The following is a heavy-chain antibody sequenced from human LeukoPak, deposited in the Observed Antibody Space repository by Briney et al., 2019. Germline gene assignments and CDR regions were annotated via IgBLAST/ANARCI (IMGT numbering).Heavy chain of an antibody. CDR3: ANQWVQLWSPFDY. CDR2: IKQGGSVK. D-gene: IGHD5-18*01. Sequence: GGSLRLSCAASGFTFSRYWMSWVRQAPGKGLEWVANIKQGGSVKNYVDSVKGRFTISRDNAKNSLYLQMNSLRVEDTAVYYCANQWVQLWSPFDYWGQGTLVTVSS. CDR1: GFTFSRYW. V-gene: IGHV3-7*01. J-gene: IGHJ4*02.